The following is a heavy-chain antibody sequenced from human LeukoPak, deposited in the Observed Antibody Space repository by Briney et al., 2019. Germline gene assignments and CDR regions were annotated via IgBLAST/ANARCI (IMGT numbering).Heavy chain of an antibody. CDR1: GGSISSGGYY. Sequence: PSETLSLTCTVSGGSISSGGYYWSWIRQHPGKGLEWIGYIYYSGSTYYNPSLKSRVTISVDTSKNQFSLKLSSVTAADTAVYYCARAKAPSRDSCGWYDFDYWGQGTLVTVSS. V-gene: IGHV4-31*03. D-gene: IGHD6-19*01. J-gene: IGHJ4*02. CDR3: ARAKAPSRDSCGWYDFDY. CDR2: IYYSGST.